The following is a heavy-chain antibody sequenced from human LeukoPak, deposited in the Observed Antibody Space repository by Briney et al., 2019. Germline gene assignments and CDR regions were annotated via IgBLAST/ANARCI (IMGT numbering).Heavy chain of an antibody. Sequence: SETLSLTCTVSSGSISSYYWSWIRQPPGKGLEWIGYIYYSGSTNYKSSLKSRVTISVDTSKNQFSLKLSSVTAADTAVYYCARGGSGSYYNSGLDYWGQGTLATVSS. D-gene: IGHD3-10*01. CDR2: IYYSGST. J-gene: IGHJ4*02. CDR3: ARGGSGSYYNSGLDY. CDR1: SGSISSYY. V-gene: IGHV4-59*12.